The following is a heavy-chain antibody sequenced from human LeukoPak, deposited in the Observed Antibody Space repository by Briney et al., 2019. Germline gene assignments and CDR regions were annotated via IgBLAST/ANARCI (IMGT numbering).Heavy chain of an antibody. Sequence: SETLSLTCGGFGGSLSGYHWSWIRQSPGKGLEWIGQINHGGGTDYNASLKSRVLISIDTSKNQFSLRMTSMTAADTAVYYCARRPDGFDIWGLRTMVIVSS. J-gene: IGHJ3*02. V-gene: IGHV4-34*01. CDR1: GGSLSGYH. CDR2: INHGGGT. CDR3: ARRPDGFDI.